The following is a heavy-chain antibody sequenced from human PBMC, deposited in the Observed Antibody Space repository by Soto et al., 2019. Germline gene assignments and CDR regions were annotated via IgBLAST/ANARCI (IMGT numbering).Heavy chain of an antibody. J-gene: IGHJ3*02. V-gene: IGHV3-21*01. CDR1: GFTFSSYA. CDR3: ARAVIRAGAFDI. CDR2: ISSSSSYI. Sequence: GGSLRLSCAASGFTFSSYAMRWVRQAPGKGLEWVSSISSSSSYIYYADSVKGRFTISRDNAKNSLYLQMNSLRAEDTAVYYCARAVIRAGAFDIWGQGTMVT. D-gene: IGHD3-16*02.